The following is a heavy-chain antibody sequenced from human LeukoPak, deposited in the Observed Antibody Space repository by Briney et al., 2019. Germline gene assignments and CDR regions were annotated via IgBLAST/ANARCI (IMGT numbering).Heavy chain of an antibody. V-gene: IGHV3-21*01. CDR1: GFTLSSYS. D-gene: IGHD3-22*01. CDR2: ISSSSSYI. CDR3: ARFGSGYYQFDY. Sequence: PGGSLRLSCAASGFTLSSYSMNWVRQAPGKGLEWVSSISSSSSYIYYADSVKGRFTISRDNAKNSLYLQMNSLRAEDTAVYYCARFGSGYYQFDYWGQGTLVTVSS. J-gene: IGHJ4*02.